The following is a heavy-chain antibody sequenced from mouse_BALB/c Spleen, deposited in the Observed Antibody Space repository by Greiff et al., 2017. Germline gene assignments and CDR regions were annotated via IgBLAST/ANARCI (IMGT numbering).Heavy chain of an antibody. V-gene: IGHV2-9*02. D-gene: IGHD1-1*01. J-gene: IGHJ4*01. CDR2: IWAGGST. CDR1: GFSLTSYG. Sequence: VQRVESGPGLVAPSQSLSITCTVSGFSLTSYGVHWVRQPPGKGLEWLGVIWAGGSTNYNSALMSRLSISKDNSKSQVFLKMNSLQTDDTAMYYCAGGTVVATDYWGQGTSVTVSS. CDR3: AGGTVVATDY.